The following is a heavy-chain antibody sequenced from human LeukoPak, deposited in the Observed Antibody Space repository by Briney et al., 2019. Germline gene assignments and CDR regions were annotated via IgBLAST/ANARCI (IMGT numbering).Heavy chain of an antibody. CDR2: ISSSSSYK. CDR1: GFTFNSFS. CDR3: GRAVGGNVFDY. J-gene: IGHJ4*02. V-gene: IGHV3-21*01. Sequence: GGSLRLSCAASGFTFNSFSMNWVRQAPGKGLEWVSSISSSSSYKYYADSVKGRFTIFRDNAKKSLYLQMNSLRAEDTAVYYCGRAVGGNVFDYWGQGTQVTVAS. D-gene: IGHD1-26*01.